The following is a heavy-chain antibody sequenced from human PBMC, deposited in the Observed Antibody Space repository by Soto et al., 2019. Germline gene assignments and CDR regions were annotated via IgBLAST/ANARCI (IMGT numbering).Heavy chain of an antibody. CDR3: THEREMPTKFYYYGMDV. CDR2: IRSTANTYAT. CDR1: GFTFSGSG. V-gene: IGHV3-73*01. D-gene: IGHD1-1*01. J-gene: IGHJ6*02. Sequence: EVQLVESGGGLVQPGGSLKLSCAASGFTFSGSGVHWVRQPSGKGLEWVGRIRSTANTYATAYAASVKGRFTISRDGSKNTAYLQMNSLKTEDTAVYYCTHEREMPTKFYYYGMDVWGQGTTVTVSS.